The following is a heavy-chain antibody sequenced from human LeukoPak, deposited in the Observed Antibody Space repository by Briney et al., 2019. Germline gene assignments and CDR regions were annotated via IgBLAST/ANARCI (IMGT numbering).Heavy chain of an antibody. CDR3: ATDGPGFLEWLPRHLKPYYYYGMDV. D-gene: IGHD3-3*01. Sequence: GGSLQISCQGSGCGFTSYWIGWVRRMPGKGGEWMGIIYPHDSDTRYSPSFQGEVTISADKSISTAYLQWSSLRSEDTAVYYCATDGPGFLEWLPRHLKPYYYYGMDVWGQGTTVTVSS. CDR2: IYPHDSDT. J-gene: IGHJ6*02. V-gene: IGHV5-51*01. CDR1: GCGFTSYW.